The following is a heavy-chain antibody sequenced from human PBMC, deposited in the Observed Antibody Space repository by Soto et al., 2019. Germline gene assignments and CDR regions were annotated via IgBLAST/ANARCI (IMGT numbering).Heavy chain of an antibody. D-gene: IGHD4-4*01. Sequence: QVPLEESGGGVFQPGRSLRLSGAASGFNFSNLNMPWVRQAPGKGLEWGALILHDGSNEYYADSVKGRFTISRDNSKNTLYLQMKSLRAEDTAVYYCAKSRDGYSFYFYYGMDVWGQGTTVTVSS. CDR2: ILHDGSNE. V-gene: IGHV3-30*18. CDR1: GFNFSNLN. J-gene: IGHJ6*02. CDR3: AKSRDGYSFYFYYGMDV.